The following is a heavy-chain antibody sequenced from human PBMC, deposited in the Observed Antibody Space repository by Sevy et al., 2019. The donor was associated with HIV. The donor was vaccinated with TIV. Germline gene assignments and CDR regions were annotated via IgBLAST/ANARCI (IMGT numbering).Heavy chain of an antibody. Sequence: GGSLRLSCAASGFTVSSYAMSWVRQAPGKGLEWVSSFTGSGTNSFYADSVKGRLTISRDNSKNTLYLQMNSLRAEDTAVYYCAKDSILVAGHFDYWGQGTLVTVSS. CDR3: AKDSILVAGHFDY. CDR1: GFTVSSYA. D-gene: IGHD6-19*01. V-gene: IGHV3-23*01. CDR2: FTGSGTNS. J-gene: IGHJ4*02.